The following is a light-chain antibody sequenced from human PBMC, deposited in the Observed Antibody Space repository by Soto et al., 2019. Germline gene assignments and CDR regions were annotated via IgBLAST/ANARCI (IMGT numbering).Light chain of an antibody. J-gene: IGLJ1*01. Sequence: QSVLTQSPSVSGAPGQRVTISCTGSSSNIGAGYDVHWYQQLPGTAPKLLIYGNSNRPSGVPDRFSGSKSGTSASLAITGLQAEDEADYYCQSYDSSLSGYVFGTGTQLTV. CDR2: GNS. CDR3: QSYDSSLSGYV. CDR1: SSNIGAGYD. V-gene: IGLV1-40*01.